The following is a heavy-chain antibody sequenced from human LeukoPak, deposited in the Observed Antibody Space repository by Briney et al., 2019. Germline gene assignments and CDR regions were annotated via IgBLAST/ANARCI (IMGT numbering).Heavy chain of an antibody. V-gene: IGHV3-23*01. Sequence: GGSLRLSCAASGFTFSSYAMSWVRQAPGKGLEWVSATSGSGGSTYYAGSVKGRFTISRDNSKNTLYLQMNSLRAEDTAVYYCATVGYSSWYTFDYWGQGTLVTVSS. CDR1: GFTFSSYA. CDR3: ATVGYSSWYTFDY. D-gene: IGHD6-13*01. CDR2: TSGSGGST. J-gene: IGHJ4*02.